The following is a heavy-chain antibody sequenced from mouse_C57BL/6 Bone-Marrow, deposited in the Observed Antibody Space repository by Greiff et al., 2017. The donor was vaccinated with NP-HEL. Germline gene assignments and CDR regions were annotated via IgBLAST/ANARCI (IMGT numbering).Heavy chain of an antibody. Sequence: VQLQQSGAELVKPGASVKLSCTASGFNFTDYYMHWVKQRPEQGLEWIGRIDPEDGETKYAPKFQGKATITVDTSSNTAYLQLSSLTSEDTAVYYGARRHNGNYGWDDWGQGTTLTVSA. CDR3: ARRHNGNYGWDD. V-gene: IGHV14-2*01. J-gene: IGHJ2*01. CDR1: GFNFTDYY. CDR2: IDPEDGET. D-gene: IGHD2-1*01.